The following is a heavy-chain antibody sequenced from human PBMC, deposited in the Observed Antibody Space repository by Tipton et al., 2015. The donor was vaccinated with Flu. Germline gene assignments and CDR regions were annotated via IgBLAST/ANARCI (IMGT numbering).Heavy chain of an antibody. D-gene: IGHD2-2*01. V-gene: IGHV3-7*01. J-gene: IGHJ4*02. Sequence: SLRLSCAASGFTFSSYWMSWVRQAPGKGLEWVANIKQDGSEKYYVDSVKGRFTISRDNAKSTLYLQMNSLRAEDTAVYYCARAGIVVVPAARAFDYWGQGTLVTVSS. CDR3: ARAGIVVVPAARAFDY. CDR2: IKQDGSEK. CDR1: GFTFSSYW.